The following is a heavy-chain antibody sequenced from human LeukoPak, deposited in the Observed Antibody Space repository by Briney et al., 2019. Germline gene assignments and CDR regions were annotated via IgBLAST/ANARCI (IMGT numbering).Heavy chain of an antibody. CDR3: ARDSTPYYYDSSGYYPGHFDY. CDR1: GYTFTSYG. J-gene: IGHJ4*02. CDR2: ISAYNGNT. D-gene: IGHD3-22*01. Sequence: ASVKVSCKASGYTFTSYGISWVRQAPGQGLEWMGWISAYNGNTNYAQKLQGRVTMTTDTSTSTAYMELGSLRSDDTAVYYCARDSTPYYYDSSGYYPGHFDYWGQGTLVTVSS. V-gene: IGHV1-18*01.